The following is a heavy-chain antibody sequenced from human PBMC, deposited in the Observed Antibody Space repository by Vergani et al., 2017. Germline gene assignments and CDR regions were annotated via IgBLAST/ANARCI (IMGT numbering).Heavy chain of an antibody. J-gene: IGHJ4*02. V-gene: IGHV3-33*01. CDR2: IWYDGSNK. CDR1: GFTFSSSG. CDR3: ARASGSGLAAGPPGDY. D-gene: IGHD6-13*01. Sequence: QVQLVESGGGVVQPGRSLRLPCAASGFTFSSSGMHWVRQAPGKGWEWVAVIWYDGSNKYYADSVKGRFTISRDNSKNTLYLQMNSLRAEDTAVYYCARASGSGLAAGPPGDYWGQGTLVTVSS.